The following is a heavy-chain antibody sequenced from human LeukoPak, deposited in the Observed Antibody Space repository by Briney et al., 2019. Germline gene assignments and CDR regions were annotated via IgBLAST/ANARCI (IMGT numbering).Heavy chain of an antibody. V-gene: IGHV3-7*01. D-gene: IGHD3-3*01. CDR3: ATLVLTIFGRSRDAFDI. CDR1: GFTFSSHW. Sequence: GGSLRLSCAASGFTFSSHWMSWVRQAPGKGLEWVANIKQDGSEKYYVDSVKGRFTISRDNSKNTLYLQMNSLRAEDTAVYYCATLVLTIFGRSRDAFDIWGQGTMVTVSS. J-gene: IGHJ3*02. CDR2: IKQDGSEK.